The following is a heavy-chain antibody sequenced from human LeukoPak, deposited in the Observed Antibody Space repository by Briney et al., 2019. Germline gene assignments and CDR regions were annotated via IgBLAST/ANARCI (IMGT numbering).Heavy chain of an antibody. J-gene: IGHJ4*02. CDR2: ISGSGGST. CDR3: AREKRRVFAGTLDY. CDR1: GFTFSSYA. V-gene: IGHV3-23*01. D-gene: IGHD1/OR15-1a*01. Sequence: GGSLRLSCAASGFTFSSYAMSWVRQAPGKGLEWVSAISGSGGSTYYADSVKGRFTISRDNSKNTLYLQMNSLRAEDTAVYYCAREKRRVFAGTLDYWGQGTLVTVSS.